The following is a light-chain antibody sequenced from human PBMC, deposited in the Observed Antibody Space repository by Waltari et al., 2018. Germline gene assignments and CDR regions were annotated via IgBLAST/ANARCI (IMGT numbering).Light chain of an antibody. J-gene: IGKJ2*04. CDR3: QQYDDLPCS. CDR1: EGISSW. V-gene: IGKV1D-16*01. CDR2: AGS. Sequence: DIQMTQSPSSLSASVGDKVTISCHASEGISSWLAWYQQRPGKAPKPLIFAGSSLQSGVPSRFSGSGSGTDYTLTITALQPEDVGIYYCQQYDDLPCSFGQGTTVEIK.